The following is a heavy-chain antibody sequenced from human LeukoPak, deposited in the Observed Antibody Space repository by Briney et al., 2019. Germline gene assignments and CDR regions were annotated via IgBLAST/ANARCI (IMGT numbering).Heavy chain of an antibody. CDR1: GGSISSGSYY. Sequence: SETLSLTCTVSGGSISSGSYYWSWIRQPAGKGLEWIGYIYHSGSTYYNLSLKSRVTISVDRSKNQFSLKLSSVTAADTAVYYCARGAGGYYLFDYWGQGTLVTVSS. CDR3: ARGAGGYYLFDY. J-gene: IGHJ4*02. V-gene: IGHV4-30-2*01. D-gene: IGHD3-22*01. CDR2: IYHSGST.